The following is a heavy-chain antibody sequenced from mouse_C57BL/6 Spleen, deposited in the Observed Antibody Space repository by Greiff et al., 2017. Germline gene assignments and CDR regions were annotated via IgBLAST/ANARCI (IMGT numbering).Heavy chain of an antibody. Sequence: EVMLVESGGGLVKPGGSLKLSCAASGFTFSDYGLHWVRQAPEKGLEWVAYISSGSSTIYYADTVKGRFTISRDNAKNTLFLQMTSLRSEDTAMYYCARAATVVEDWFAYWGQGALVTVSA. J-gene: IGHJ3*01. D-gene: IGHD1-1*01. CDR1: GFTFSDYG. CDR2: ISSGSSTI. CDR3: ARAATVVEDWFAY. V-gene: IGHV5-17*01.